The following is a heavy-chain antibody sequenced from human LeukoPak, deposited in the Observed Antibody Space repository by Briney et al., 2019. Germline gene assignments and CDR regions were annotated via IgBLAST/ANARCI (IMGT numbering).Heavy chain of an antibody. CDR1: GFTFSSYW. CDR3: ARDQRYCNSSSCPWEPFDY. J-gene: IGHJ4*02. D-gene: IGHD2-2*01. Sequence: GGSLRLSCAASGFTFSSYWMSWVGQAPGKGLEGVANIKQEGSDKYYVASVKGRFTISKDNDKSSLSLQMNSLRAEDTAVYYCARDQRYCNSSSCPWEPFDYWGQGTLVTVSS. V-gene: IGHV3-7*05. CDR2: IKQEGSDK.